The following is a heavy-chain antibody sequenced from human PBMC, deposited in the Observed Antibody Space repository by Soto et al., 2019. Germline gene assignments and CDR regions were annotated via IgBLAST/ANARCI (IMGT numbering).Heavy chain of an antibody. Sequence: QVQLVQSGAEVKKPGSSVKVSCKASGGTFSSYAISWVRQAPGQGLEWMGGIIPIFGTANHAQKFQGRVTIXAXXSTSTAYMELSSLRSEDMAVYYCARGYGYMLPPGYWGQGTLVTVSS. CDR2: IIPIFGTA. D-gene: IGHD5-12*01. J-gene: IGHJ4*02. CDR1: GGTFSSYA. CDR3: ARGYGYMLPPGY. V-gene: IGHV1-69*12.